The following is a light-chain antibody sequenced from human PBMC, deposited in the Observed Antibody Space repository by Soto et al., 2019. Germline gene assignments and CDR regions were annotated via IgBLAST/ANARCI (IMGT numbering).Light chain of an antibody. CDR2: EVT. CDR1: SSDVGGYDY. J-gene: IGLJ3*02. Sequence: QSALTQPPSASGSPGRSVTISCTGTSSDVGGYDYVSWFQQHAGKAPKLIIYEVTKRPSGVPDRFSASKSGNTASLTVSGLQAEDEAAYYCSSFVAGNNYWVFGGGTKLTVL. CDR3: SSFVAGNNYWV. V-gene: IGLV2-8*01.